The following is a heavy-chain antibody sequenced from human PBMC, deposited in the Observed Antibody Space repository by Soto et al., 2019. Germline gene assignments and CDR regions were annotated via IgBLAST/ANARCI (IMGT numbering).Heavy chain of an antibody. V-gene: IGHV1-3*01. J-gene: IGHJ4*02. D-gene: IGHD3-9*01. Sequence: QVQLVQSGAEVKKPGASVKVSCKASGYTFTSYAMHWVRQAPGQRLEWMGWINAGNGNTKYSQKFQGRVTITRDTSASIAYMELSSLRSEDTAVYYCARVKRYFDWLSPLDYWGQGTLVTVSS. CDR2: INAGNGNT. CDR1: GYTFTSYA. CDR3: ARVKRYFDWLSPLDY.